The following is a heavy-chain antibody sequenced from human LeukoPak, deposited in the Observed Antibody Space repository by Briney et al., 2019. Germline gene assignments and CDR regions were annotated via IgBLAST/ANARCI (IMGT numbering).Heavy chain of an antibody. D-gene: IGHD3-3*01. CDR2: INHSGST. Sequence: PSETLSLTCAVYGGSFSGYYWSWIRQPPGKGLEWIGEINHSGSTNYNPSLTSRVTISVDTSKNQFSLKLSSVTAADTAVYYCARGYHSYDFWSGYYPLLYFDYWGQGTLVTVSS. CDR3: ARGYHSYDFWSGYYPLLYFDY. CDR1: GGSFSGYY. V-gene: IGHV4-34*01. J-gene: IGHJ4*02.